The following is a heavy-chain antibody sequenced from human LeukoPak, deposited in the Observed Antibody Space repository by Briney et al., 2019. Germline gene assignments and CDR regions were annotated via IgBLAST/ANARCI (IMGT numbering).Heavy chain of an antibody. D-gene: IGHD6-13*01. CDR3: VGGPISAAGEDY. CDR2: ISGGSGYI. Sequence: GGSLRLSCAAPGFTFSSYSMNWARQAPGKGLEWVSSISGGSGYIYYADSVKGRFTISRDNAKNSLYLQMNSLRAEDTAVYYCVGGPISAAGEDYWGQGILVTVSS. J-gene: IGHJ4*02. V-gene: IGHV3-21*01. CDR1: GFTFSSYS.